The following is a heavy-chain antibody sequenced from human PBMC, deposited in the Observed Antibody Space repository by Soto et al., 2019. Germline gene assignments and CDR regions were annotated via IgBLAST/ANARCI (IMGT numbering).Heavy chain of an antibody. D-gene: IGHD3-3*01. J-gene: IGHJ4*02. Sequence: AASVKVSCKVSVYTLTELSIHWVRQAPGKGLEWMGGFDPEDGETIYAQKFQGRVTMTEDTSTDTAYMELSSLRSEDTAVYYCATGRDVLRFLEWLLLDYWGRGTLVTV. CDR1: VYTLTELS. V-gene: IGHV1-24*01. CDR3: ATGRDVLRFLEWLLLDY. CDR2: FDPEDGET.